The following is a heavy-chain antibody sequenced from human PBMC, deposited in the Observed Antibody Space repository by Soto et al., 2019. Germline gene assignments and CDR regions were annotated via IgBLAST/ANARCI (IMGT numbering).Heavy chain of an antibody. J-gene: IGHJ5*02. CDR1: GDSVSSNSSA. V-gene: IGHV6-1*01. CDR2: TYYRSKLYS. D-gene: IGHD1-1*01. CDR3: ARGPGSLRP. Sequence: SQTLSLTFAISGDSVSSNSSAWNCISLSPSRGLEWLGRTYYRSKLYSTYAVSVKSRISISPDTSKNQFSLQLNSVTPDDTAVYDCARGPGSLRPWGKGTLVTVAS.